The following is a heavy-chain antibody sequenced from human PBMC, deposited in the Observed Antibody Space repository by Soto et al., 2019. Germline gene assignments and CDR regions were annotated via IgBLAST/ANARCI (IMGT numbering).Heavy chain of an antibody. CDR3: ASGFELLLEGSNWFDP. D-gene: IGHD2-15*01. Sequence: SETLSLTCTVSGGFISSYYWSWIRQPAGKGLEWIGRIYTSGSTNYNPSLKSRVTMSVDTSKNQFSLKLSSVTAADTAVYYCASGFELLLEGSNWFDPWGQGTLVTVSS. CDR1: GGFISSYY. V-gene: IGHV4-4*07. CDR2: IYTSGST. J-gene: IGHJ5*02.